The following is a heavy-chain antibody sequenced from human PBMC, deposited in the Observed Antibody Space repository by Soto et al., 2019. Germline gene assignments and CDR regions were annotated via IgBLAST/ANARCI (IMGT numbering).Heavy chain of an antibody. CDR3: ARGNALDV. J-gene: IGHJ3*01. CDR2: TYYRSKWFH. Sequence: SQTLSLPFAISGDSVSSDITSWNWIRQSPSRGLEWLGRTYYRSKWFHDYAVSVKSRITINPDTSKNQLSLELNSMTPEDTAVYYCARGNALDVWGQGTVVTVSS. D-gene: IGHD3-10*01. V-gene: IGHV6-1*01. CDR1: GDSVSSDITS.